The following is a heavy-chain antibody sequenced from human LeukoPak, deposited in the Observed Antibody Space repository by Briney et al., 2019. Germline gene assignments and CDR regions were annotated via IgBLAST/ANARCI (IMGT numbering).Heavy chain of an antibody. J-gene: IGHJ4*02. D-gene: IGHD6-13*01. CDR3: AKGSSSSCSYYFDY. V-gene: IGHV3-7*03. CDR2: IKQDGSVK. CDR1: GFTFRNYW. Sequence: GGSLRLSCAASGFTFRNYWMTWVRQAPGKGLEWVANIKQDGSVKYYVDSVKGRFTISRDNAKNSMYLQMNSLRAEDTALYYCAKGSSSSCSYYFDYWGQGTLVTVSS.